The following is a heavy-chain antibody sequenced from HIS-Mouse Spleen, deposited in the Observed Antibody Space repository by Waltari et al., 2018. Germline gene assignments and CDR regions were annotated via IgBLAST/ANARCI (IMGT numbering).Heavy chain of an antibody. CDR1: GFTFDDYA. D-gene: IGHD5-18*01. Sequence: EVQLVESGGGLVQPGRSLRLSCAASGFTFDDYAMHWVRQAPGKGLAWVSGISWNSGSIGYADSVKGRFTISRDNAKNSLYLKMNSLRAEDTALYYCAKEGRGYSYGYEGFDYWGQGTLVTVSS. V-gene: IGHV3-9*01. CDR2: ISWNSGSI. CDR3: AKEGRGYSYGYEGFDY. J-gene: IGHJ4*02.